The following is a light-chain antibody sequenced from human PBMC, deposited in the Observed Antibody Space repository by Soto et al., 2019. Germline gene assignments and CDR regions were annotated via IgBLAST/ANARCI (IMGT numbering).Light chain of an antibody. V-gene: IGKV1-39*01. J-gene: IGKJ3*01. CDR3: QQSYSTPRA. Sequence: DIQMTQSPSSLSASVGDRVTITCRASQSISSYLNWYQQKPGKAPKLLIYAASSLQSGVPSRFSGSGSGTDFTLTISSLQTKDFATYYCQQSYSTPRAFGPGTKVDIK. CDR2: AAS. CDR1: QSISSY.